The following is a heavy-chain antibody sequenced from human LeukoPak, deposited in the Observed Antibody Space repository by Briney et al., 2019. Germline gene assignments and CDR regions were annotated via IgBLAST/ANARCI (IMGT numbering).Heavy chain of an antibody. CDR1: GFTFSSYG. Sequence: PGRSLRLSCAASGFTFSSYGMHWVRQAPGKGLEWVAVIWYDGSNKYYADSVKGRFTISRDNSKNTLYLQMNSLRAEDTAVYYCAGAGLPADYFDYWGQGTLVTVSS. CDR2: IWYDGSNK. J-gene: IGHJ4*02. V-gene: IGHV3-33*01. CDR3: AGAGLPADYFDY.